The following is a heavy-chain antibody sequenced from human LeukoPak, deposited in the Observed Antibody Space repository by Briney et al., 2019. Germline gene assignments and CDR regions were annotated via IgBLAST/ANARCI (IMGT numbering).Heavy chain of an antibody. J-gene: IGHJ6*03. CDR2: IKQDGSEK. CDR3: ARWGWYYEYYMDV. CDR1: GFTFNNHA. D-gene: IGHD3-3*01. Sequence: GGSLRLSCTASGFTFNNHAMSWVRQAPGKGLEWVANIKQDGSEKYYVDSVKGRFTISRDNAKNSLYLQMNSLRAEDTAVYYCARWGWYYEYYMDVWGKGTTVTISS. V-gene: IGHV3-7*01.